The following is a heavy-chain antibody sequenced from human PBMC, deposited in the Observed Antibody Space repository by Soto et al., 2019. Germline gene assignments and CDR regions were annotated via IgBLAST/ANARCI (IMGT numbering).Heavy chain of an antibody. Sequence: GGSLRLSCAASGFTVSSNYMSWVRQAPGKGLEWVSVIYSGGSTYYADSVKGRFTISRDNSKNTLYLQMNSLRAEDTAVYYCARGSGIMITFGGVIPYAAPFDYWGQGTLVTVSS. J-gene: IGHJ4*02. CDR1: GFTVSSNY. CDR2: IYSGGST. CDR3: ARGSGIMITFGGVIPYAAPFDY. V-gene: IGHV3-66*01. D-gene: IGHD3-16*02.